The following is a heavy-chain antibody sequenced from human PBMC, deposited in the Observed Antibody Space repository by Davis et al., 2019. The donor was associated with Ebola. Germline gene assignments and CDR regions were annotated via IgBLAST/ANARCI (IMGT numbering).Heavy chain of an antibody. CDR1: GFTFSYYA. Sequence: SLKISCAASGFTFSYYAMHWVRQAPGKGLEWVSGISWNSGSIGYADSVKGRFTISRDNAKNSLYLQMNSLRAEDMALYYCASEDSSGWYGGFDYWGQGTLVTVSS. V-gene: IGHV3-9*03. D-gene: IGHD6-19*01. CDR2: ISWNSGSI. CDR3: ASEDSSGWYGGFDY. J-gene: IGHJ4*02.